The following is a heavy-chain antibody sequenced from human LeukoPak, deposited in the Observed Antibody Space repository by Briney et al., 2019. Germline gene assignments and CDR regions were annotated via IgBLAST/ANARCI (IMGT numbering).Heavy chain of an antibody. J-gene: IGHJ6*02. Sequence: PGGSLRLSCAASGFTFSSYGMHWVRQAPGKGLEWVAVIWYDGSNKYYADSVKGRFTISRDNSKNTLYLQVNSLRAEDTAVYYCASLYSSSSSYYYYGMDVWGQGTTVTVSS. CDR1: GFTFSSYG. CDR3: ASLYSSSSSYYYYGMDV. D-gene: IGHD6-6*01. V-gene: IGHV3-33*01. CDR2: IWYDGSNK.